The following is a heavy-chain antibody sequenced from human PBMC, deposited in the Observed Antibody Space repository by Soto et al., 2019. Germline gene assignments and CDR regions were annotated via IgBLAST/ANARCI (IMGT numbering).Heavy chain of an antibody. V-gene: IGHV3-23*01. CDR3: AKSYSGVRLAYDY. CDR1: GFTFSSYA. J-gene: IGHJ4*02. D-gene: IGHD5-12*01. CDR2: ISGSGVST. Sequence: EVQLLESGGGLVQPGGSLRLSCAASGFTFSSYAMSWVRQAPGKGLEWVSAISGSGVSTYYADSVKGRFTISRDNAQNTLYLQMNSLRAEDTAVYYCAKSYSGVRLAYDYWGQGTLVTVSS.